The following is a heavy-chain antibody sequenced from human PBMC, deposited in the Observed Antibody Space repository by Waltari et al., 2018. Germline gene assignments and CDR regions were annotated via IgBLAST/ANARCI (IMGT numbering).Heavy chain of an antibody. Sequence: QGQLQQWGAGLLKPSDTLSLTCTVHGGSFNDYFWTWIRQAPGKGLEWIGESHHSGYTNYNPSLKSRVSISVDTSKREFSLKMTSVTAADTAMYYCARGLIYCSSGSCVGYWGQGTLVTVSS. CDR1: GGSFNDYF. D-gene: IGHD2-15*01. J-gene: IGHJ4*02. CDR2: SHHSGYT. V-gene: IGHV4-34*01. CDR3: ARGLIYCSSGSCVGY.